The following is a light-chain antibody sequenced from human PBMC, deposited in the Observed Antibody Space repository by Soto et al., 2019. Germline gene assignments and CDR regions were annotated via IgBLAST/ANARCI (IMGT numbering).Light chain of an antibody. V-gene: IGLV2-14*01. CDR2: EVS. Sequence: QSALTQPASVSGSPGQSITISCAGTSSDIGAYNYVSWYQQHPGRAPQLMLYEVSHRPSGVSNRFSGSKSANTASLTISGLQPEDEADYYCASYTGTSTDVLFGGGTKLTVL. CDR1: SSDIGAYNY. J-gene: IGLJ2*01. CDR3: ASYTGTSTDVL.